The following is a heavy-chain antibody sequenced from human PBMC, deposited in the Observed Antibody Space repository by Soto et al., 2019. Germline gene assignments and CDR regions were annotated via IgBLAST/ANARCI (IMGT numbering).Heavy chain of an antibody. J-gene: IGHJ6*02. CDR2: ISYDGSNK. CDR3: ARDHEGSSWFYYYYGMDV. D-gene: IGHD6-13*01. V-gene: IGHV3-30-3*01. Sequence: ESGGGVVQPGRSLRLSCAASGFTFSSYAMHWVRQAPGKGLEWVAVISYDGSNKYYADSVKGRFTISRDNSKNTLYLQMNSLRAEDTAVYYCARDHEGSSWFYYYYGMDVWGQGTTVTVSS. CDR1: GFTFSSYA.